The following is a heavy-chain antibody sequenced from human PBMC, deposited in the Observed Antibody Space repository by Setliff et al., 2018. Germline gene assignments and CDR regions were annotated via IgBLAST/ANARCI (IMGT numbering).Heavy chain of an antibody. V-gene: IGHV4-34*01. J-gene: IGHJ4*02. CDR3: ARVPPQCYFDY. Sequence: SETLSLTCAVYGAPFSDTYWSWIRQPPGKGLEWIGDINHSGSTNYNPSLKSRVTLSVDTSKNQFPLKLSSVTAADSAIYYCARVPPQCYFDYWGQGTLVTVSS. CDR2: INHSGST. CDR1: GAPFSDTY. D-gene: IGHD6-19*01.